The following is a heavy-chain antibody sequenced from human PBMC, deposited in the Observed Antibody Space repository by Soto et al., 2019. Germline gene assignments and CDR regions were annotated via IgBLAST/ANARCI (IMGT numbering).Heavy chain of an antibody. J-gene: IGHJ3*02. D-gene: IGHD2-8*02. CDR3: AKATATGGGAFDI. Sequence: VQMLESGGGLLQPGGSLRLSCAASGFTCSSYDMSWVRQAPGKGLEWVSTILVGGSTHYPDSVKGRFTISRDNSKNTVFLQMNSLTAGDTAVYYCAKATATGGGAFDIRGQGTMVTVSS. CDR1: GFTCSSYD. V-gene: IGHV3-23*01. CDR2: ILVGGST.